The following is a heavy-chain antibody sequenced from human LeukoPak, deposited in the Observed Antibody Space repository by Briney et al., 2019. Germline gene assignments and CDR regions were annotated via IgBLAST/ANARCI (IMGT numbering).Heavy chain of an antibody. Sequence: HPGGSLRLSCAASGFFFSSYWMSWVRQAPGKGLGWVAYIKEDGSEKYYVGSVKGRFTISRDNAKNSLFLQMNSLRADDTAVYYCARGPPRSGSYYRGLFDPWGQGTLVTVSS. V-gene: IGHV3-7*01. J-gene: IGHJ5*02. CDR2: IKEDGSEK. CDR3: ARGPPRSGSYYRGLFDP. CDR1: GFFFSSYW. D-gene: IGHD3-10*01.